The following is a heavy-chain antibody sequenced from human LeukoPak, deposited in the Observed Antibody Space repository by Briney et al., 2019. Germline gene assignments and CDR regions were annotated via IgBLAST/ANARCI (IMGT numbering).Heavy chain of an antibody. CDR2: IRIKADNYAT. CDR3: TTHDRNWGSSEY. V-gene: IGHV3-73*01. J-gene: IGHJ4*02. D-gene: IGHD7-27*01. CDR1: GFTFSGSA. Sequence: GGSLRLSGAASGFTFSGSAMHWVRQASGKGLEGVARIRIKADNYATVYAPSVQGRFTISRDDSKNTVYLQMTSLKTDDTAVYYCTTHDRNWGSSEYWGQGTLVTVSS.